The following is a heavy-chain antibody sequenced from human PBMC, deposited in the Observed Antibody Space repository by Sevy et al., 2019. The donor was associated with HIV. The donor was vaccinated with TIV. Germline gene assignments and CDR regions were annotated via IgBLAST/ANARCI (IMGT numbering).Heavy chain of an antibody. CDR2: ISPHNGDT. CDR3: ARAYCSAGSCYSLAY. V-gene: IGHV1-18*01. Sequence: ASVKVSCKISGYTFSTYRITWVRQAPGQGLEWMGWISPHNGDTNYAQILQDRITMITETSTNTAYMELRSLRSDDTGFYYCARAYCSAGSCYSLAYWGQGTLVTVSS. D-gene: IGHD2-15*01. J-gene: IGHJ4*02. CDR1: GYTFSTYR.